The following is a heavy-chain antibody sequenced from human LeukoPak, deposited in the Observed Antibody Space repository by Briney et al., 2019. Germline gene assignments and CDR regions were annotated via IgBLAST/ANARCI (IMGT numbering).Heavy chain of an antibody. CDR3: ARQIVSGSMGCDF. V-gene: IGHV1-2*02. D-gene: IGHD2-21*01. CDR1: GYTFTGSY. J-gene: IGHJ4*02. CDR2: INFNSGGK. Sequence: ASVKVSCKASGYTFTGSYMHWVRQAPGQGLEWMGWINFNSGGKIFAEKFQDRVTMARDTSISTAYMELSRLRSDDTAVYYCARQIVSGSMGCDFWGQGTLVTVSS.